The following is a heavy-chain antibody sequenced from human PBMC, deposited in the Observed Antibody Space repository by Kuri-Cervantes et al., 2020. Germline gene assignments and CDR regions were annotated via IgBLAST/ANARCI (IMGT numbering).Heavy chain of an antibody. Sequence: GGSLRLSCAASGFTFSSYAMHWVRQAPGKGLEWVAVISYDGSNKYYADSVKGRFTISRDNSKNTLYLQMNSLRAEDTAAYYCAKDMSGILSRYGMDVWGQGTTVTVSS. V-gene: IGHV3-30-3*01. D-gene: IGHD2-15*01. CDR1: GFTFSSYA. J-gene: IGHJ6*02. CDR3: AKDMSGILSRYGMDV. CDR2: ISYDGSNK.